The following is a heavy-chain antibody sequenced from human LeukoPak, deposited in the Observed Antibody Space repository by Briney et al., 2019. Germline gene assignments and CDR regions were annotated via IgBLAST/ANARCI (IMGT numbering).Heavy chain of an antibody. D-gene: IGHD4-17*01. CDR3: ARDRGTATVRSFDI. J-gene: IGHJ3*02. V-gene: IGHV3-48*03. CDR2: ISSSGDTI. CDR1: GFTFSSYE. Sequence: TGGSLRLSCAGSGFTFSSYEMNWVRQAPGKGLEWVSYISSSGDTIHYTDSVKGRLTISRDNGKNSLYLQMNSLRAEDTAVYYCARDRGTATVRSFDIWGQGTVVTVSS.